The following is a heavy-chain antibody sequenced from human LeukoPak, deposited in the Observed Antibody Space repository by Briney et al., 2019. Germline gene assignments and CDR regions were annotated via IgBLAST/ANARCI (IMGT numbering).Heavy chain of an antibody. CDR3: ARDRVEDYYGSGSYSFDY. CDR2: INAGNGNT. J-gene: IGHJ4*02. D-gene: IGHD3-10*01. V-gene: IGHV1-3*01. Sequence: GASVKVSCKASGYTFTSYAMHWVRQAPGQRLEWMGWINAGNGNTKYSQKFQGRVTITRDTSASTAYMELSSLRSEDTAVYYCARDRVEDYYGSGSYSFDYWGQGTLVTVSS. CDR1: GYTFTSYA.